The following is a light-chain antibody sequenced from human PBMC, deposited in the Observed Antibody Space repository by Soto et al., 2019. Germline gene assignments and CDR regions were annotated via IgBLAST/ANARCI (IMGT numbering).Light chain of an antibody. J-gene: IGLJ1*01. CDR3: CSYAGSSTFVYV. CDR1: SSDVGSYNL. V-gene: IGLV2-23*02. Sequence: QSALTQPASVSVSPGQSITISCTGTSSDVGSYNLVSWYQQHPGKAPKLMIYEVSKRPSGVSNRFSGSKSGNTASLTISGLQAEDEADYYCCSYAGSSTFVYVFGTGTKLTVL. CDR2: EVS.